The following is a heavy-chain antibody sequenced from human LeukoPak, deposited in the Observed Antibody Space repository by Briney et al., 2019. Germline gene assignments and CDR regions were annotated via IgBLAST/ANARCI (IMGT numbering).Heavy chain of an antibody. CDR1: GYTFTGYY. D-gene: IGHD4-17*01. J-gene: IGHJ1*01. CDR3: ARAYGDNAEYFQH. Sequence: ASVKVSCKASGYTFTGYYMHWVRQAPGQGLEWTGWISAYNGNTNYAQKLQGRVTMTTDTSTSTAYMELRSLRSDDTAVYYCARAYGDNAEYFQHWGQGTLVTVSS. CDR2: ISAYNGNT. V-gene: IGHV1-18*04.